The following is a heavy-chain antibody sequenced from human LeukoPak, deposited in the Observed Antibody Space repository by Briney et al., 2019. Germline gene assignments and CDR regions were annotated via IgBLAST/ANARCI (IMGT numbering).Heavy chain of an antibody. CDR1: GFTFDDYA. D-gene: IGHD3-16*01. CDR3: AKDKGPFSYYYGMDV. CDR2: ISWNSGSI. V-gene: IGHV3-9*01. J-gene: IGHJ6*02. Sequence: PGGSLRLSCAASGFTFDDYAMHWVRQAPGKGLEWVSGISWNSGSIGYADSVKGRFTISRDNAKNSLYLQMNSLRAEDTALYYRAKDKGPFSYYYGMDVWGQGTTVTVSS.